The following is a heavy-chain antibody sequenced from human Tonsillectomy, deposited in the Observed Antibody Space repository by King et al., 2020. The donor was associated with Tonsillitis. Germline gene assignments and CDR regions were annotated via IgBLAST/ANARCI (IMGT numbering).Heavy chain of an antibody. D-gene: IGHD1-26*01. CDR1: GFSLSTSGVG. Sequence: TLKESGPTLVIPTQTLTLTCTFSGFSLSTSGVGVGWIRQPPGKALEWLALIYWDDDKRYSPSLRSRLTITKDTSKNQVVLTMTNMDPVDTATYYCAHRRAGGTYGYYFDYWGQGTLVTVSS. CDR2: IYWDDDK. J-gene: IGHJ4*02. V-gene: IGHV2-5*02. CDR3: AHRRAGGTYGYYFDY.